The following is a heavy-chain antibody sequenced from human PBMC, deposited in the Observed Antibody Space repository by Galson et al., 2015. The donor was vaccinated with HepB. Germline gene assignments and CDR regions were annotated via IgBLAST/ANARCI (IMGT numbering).Heavy chain of an antibody. CDR3: ARDLRSYSSREGYFQH. D-gene: IGHD6-19*01. CDR2: ISSSGFSI. V-gene: IGHV3-21*01. J-gene: IGHJ1*01. CDR1: GFTFSSYS. Sequence: SLRLSCAASGFTFSSYSMNWVRQAPGKGLEWVSYISSSGFSIYYADSVKGRFTISRDNAKNSLYLQMNSLRAEDTAVYYCARDLRSYSSREGYFQHWGQGTLVTVSS.